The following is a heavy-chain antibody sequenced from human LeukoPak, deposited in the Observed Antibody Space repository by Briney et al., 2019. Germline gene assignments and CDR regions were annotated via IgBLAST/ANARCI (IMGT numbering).Heavy chain of an antibody. CDR3: ARGEYYFDY. V-gene: IGHV4-34*01. CDR2: INHSGST. Sequence: SETLSLTCAVYGGSFSGYYWSWIRQPPGKGLEWIGEINHSGSTNYNPSLKSRVTISVDTSKNQFSLKLSSVTAADTAVYYCARGEYYFDYWGQGTLVTVSS. CDR1: GGSFSGYY. J-gene: IGHJ4*02.